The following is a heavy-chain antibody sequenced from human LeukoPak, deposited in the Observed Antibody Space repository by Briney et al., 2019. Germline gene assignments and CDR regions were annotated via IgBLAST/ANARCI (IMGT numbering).Heavy chain of an antibody. V-gene: IGHV4-31*03. CDR1: GGSISSGGYY. J-gene: IGHJ4*02. D-gene: IGHD6-19*01. Sequence: SETLSLTCTVSGGSISSGGYYWSWIRQHPGKGLEWIGYIYYSGSTYYNPSLKSRVTISVDTSKNQFSLKLSSVTAADTAVYYCAREGALIAVAGLFDYWGQGTLVTVSS. CDR3: AREGALIAVAGLFDY. CDR2: IYYSGST.